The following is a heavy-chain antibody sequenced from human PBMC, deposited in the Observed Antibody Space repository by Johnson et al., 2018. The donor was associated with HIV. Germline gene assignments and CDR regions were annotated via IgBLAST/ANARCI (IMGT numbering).Heavy chain of an antibody. J-gene: IGHJ3*02. CDR1: GFTFSSYD. D-gene: IGHD6-13*01. Sequence: VQLVESGGGLVQPGGSLRLSCAASGFTFSSYDMHWVRQATGKGLEWVSAIGTAGDTYYPGSVKGRFTISRDNSKNTLYLQRNSLRAEDTAGYYCAKDRTAAGDAFDIWGQGTTVTVSS. CDR3: AKDRTAAGDAFDI. CDR2: IGTAGDT. V-gene: IGHV3-13*01.